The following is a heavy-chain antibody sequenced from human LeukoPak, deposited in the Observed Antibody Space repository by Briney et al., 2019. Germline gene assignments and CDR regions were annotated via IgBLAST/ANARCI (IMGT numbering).Heavy chain of an antibody. CDR2: ISGNAGST. V-gene: IGHV3-23*01. J-gene: IGHJ4*02. D-gene: IGHD3-3*01. CDR1: GFTLSSYA. CDR3: AKDGLQSSEWSPPLNC. Sequence: GGSLRLSCAASGFTLSSYALSWVRPAPGKGLEWVSLISGNAGSTHYADSVKGRFTISRDITKNTLYLQMNSLRAEDTATYYCAKDGLQSSEWSPPLNCWGQGILVIVSS.